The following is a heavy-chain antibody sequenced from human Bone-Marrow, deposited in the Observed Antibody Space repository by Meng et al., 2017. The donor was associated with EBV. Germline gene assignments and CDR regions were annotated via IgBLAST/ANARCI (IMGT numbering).Heavy chain of an antibody. CDR2: IIPIFGTA. CDR3: ASTRGIWYDFDY. D-gene: IGHD1-26*01. V-gene: IGHV1-69*06. J-gene: IGHJ4*02. Sequence: LLASGGEGKQPGSSVKVSCKASVGTFSSYAISWVRQAPGQGLEWMGGIIPIFGTANYAQKFQGRVTITADKSTSTAYMELSSLRSEDTAVYYCASTRGIWYDFDYWGQGTLVTVSS. CDR1: VGTFSSYA.